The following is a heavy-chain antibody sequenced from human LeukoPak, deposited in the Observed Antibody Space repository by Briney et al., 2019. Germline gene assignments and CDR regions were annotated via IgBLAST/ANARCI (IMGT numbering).Heavy chain of an antibody. CDR3: AKESNGLDI. CDR2: VWSGGSRN. D-gene: IGHD2-8*01. J-gene: IGHJ3*02. Sequence: GGSLRLSCAASELTLNTYAMHWVRQAPGKGLEWVAIVWSGGSRNTYADSVKGRFTISRDNSKNTLYLQMNSLRVEDTATYYCAKESNGLDIWGRGTMVIVTS. CDR1: ELTLNTYA. V-gene: IGHV3-30*02.